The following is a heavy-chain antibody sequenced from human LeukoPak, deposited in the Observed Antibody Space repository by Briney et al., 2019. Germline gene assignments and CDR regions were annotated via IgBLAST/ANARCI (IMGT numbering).Heavy chain of an antibody. J-gene: IGHJ4*02. Sequence: KSSETLSLTCTVSGGSISSYYWSWIRQPPGKGLEWIGYMQYTGSTNYNPSLKSRVTISLDSSNSQLPLKLKSVTAADTAVYFCARVRRFNGPYNVYFDYGGQGTLVTVSS. V-gene: IGHV4-59*01. D-gene: IGHD2-8*01. CDR3: ARVRRFNGPYNVYFDY. CDR1: GGSISSYY. CDR2: MQYTGST.